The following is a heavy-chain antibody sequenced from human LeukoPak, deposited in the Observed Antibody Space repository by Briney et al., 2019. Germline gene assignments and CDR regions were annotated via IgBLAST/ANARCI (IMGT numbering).Heavy chain of an antibody. CDR3: AKEKAHAHPVDY. Sequence: PGGSLRLSCVASGFTFSNCGMHWARQAPGKGLEWVAVISSDERTTYYADSVKGRFTISRDLSKSTLYLQMDSLTGEDTAVYYCAKEKAHAHPVDYWGQGTLVTVSS. CDR2: ISSDERTT. J-gene: IGHJ4*02. V-gene: IGHV3-30*18. CDR1: GFTFSNCG.